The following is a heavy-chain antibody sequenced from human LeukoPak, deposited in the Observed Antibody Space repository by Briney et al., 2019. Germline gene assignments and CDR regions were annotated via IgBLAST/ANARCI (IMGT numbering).Heavy chain of an antibody. D-gene: IGHD4-11*01. Sequence: GSSVKVSCKAPGGTFSSYAISWVRQAPGQGLEWMGGIIPIFGTANYAQKFQGRVTITTDESTSTAYMELSSLRSEDTAVYYCARSPHTVTTGWFDPWGQGTLVTVSS. CDR1: GGTFSSYA. CDR2: IIPIFGTA. CDR3: ARSPHTVTTGWFDP. V-gene: IGHV1-69*05. J-gene: IGHJ5*02.